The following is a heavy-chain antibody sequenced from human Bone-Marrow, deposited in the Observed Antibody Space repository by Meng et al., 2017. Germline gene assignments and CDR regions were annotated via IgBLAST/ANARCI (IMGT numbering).Heavy chain of an antibody. CDR2: INHSGST. CDR1: GGSFSGYY. Sequence: QVKLPKGGAGLLKPSETLSLTCAGYGGSFSGYYWSWIRQPPGKGLEWIGEINHSGSTNYNPSLKSRVTISVDTSKNQFSLKLSSVTAADTAVYYCARGSWLQLWLQDYWGQGTLVTVSS. V-gene: IGHV4-34*01. J-gene: IGHJ4*02. D-gene: IGHD5-18*01. CDR3: ARGSWLQLWLQDY.